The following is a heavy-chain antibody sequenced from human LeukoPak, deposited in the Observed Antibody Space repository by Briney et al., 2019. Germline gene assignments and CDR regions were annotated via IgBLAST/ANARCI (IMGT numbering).Heavy chain of an antibody. J-gene: IGHJ4*02. CDR2: IDWDDDK. D-gene: IGHD1-26*01. V-gene: IGHV2-70*11. CDR1: HGSISNYY. CDR3: ARSKSIVGARLFDY. Sequence: TLSLTCTVSHGSISNYYWSWIRQPPGKALEWLARIDWDDDKYYSTSLKTRLTISKDTSKNQVVLTMTNMDPVDTATYYCARSKSIVGARLFDYWGQGTLVTVSS.